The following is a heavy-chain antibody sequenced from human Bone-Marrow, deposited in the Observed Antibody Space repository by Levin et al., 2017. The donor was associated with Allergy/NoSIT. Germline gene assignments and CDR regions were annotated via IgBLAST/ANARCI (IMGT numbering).Heavy chain of an antibody. V-gene: IGHV1-18*01. Sequence: ASVKVSCTTSGFTFSSYGFNWVRQAPGQGLEWLGRINVYSGNTHHAQNFQGRLTMTTVTSTNTAYMELRSLRSDDTAVYFCVRDGAFSSSWYERHYFDYWGQGTLVTVTS. CDR3: VRDGAFSSSWYERHYFDY. D-gene: IGHD2-2*01. CDR1: GFTFSSYG. J-gene: IGHJ4*02. CDR2: INVYSGNT.